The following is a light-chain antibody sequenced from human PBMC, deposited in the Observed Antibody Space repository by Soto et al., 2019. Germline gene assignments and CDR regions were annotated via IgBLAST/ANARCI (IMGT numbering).Light chain of an antibody. Sequence: AIQLTQSPSSLSASVGDRVIITCRASQGISTTLAWYQQKPGKAPKLLIYDASSLEGGVPSRFSGSGSGTYFTLIISSLQPEDLATYYCQQFNSYPLTFGGGTKVEIK. CDR3: QQFNSYPLT. J-gene: IGKJ4*01. CDR2: DAS. V-gene: IGKV1-13*02. CDR1: QGISTT.